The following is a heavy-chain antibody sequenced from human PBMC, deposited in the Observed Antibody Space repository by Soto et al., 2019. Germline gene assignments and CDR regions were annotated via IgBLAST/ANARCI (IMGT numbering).Heavy chain of an antibody. V-gene: IGHV4-31*03. D-gene: IGHD6-13*01. CDR3: ARARRNSSSRNWLDP. CDR2: IYYSGST. J-gene: IGHJ5*02. CDR1: GGSISSGGYY. Sequence: PSETLSLTCTVSGGSISSGGYYWSWIRQHPGKGLEWIGYIYYSGSTYYNPSLKSRVTISVDASKNQFSLKLSSVTAADTAVYYCARARRNSSSRNWLDPWGQGTLVTVSS.